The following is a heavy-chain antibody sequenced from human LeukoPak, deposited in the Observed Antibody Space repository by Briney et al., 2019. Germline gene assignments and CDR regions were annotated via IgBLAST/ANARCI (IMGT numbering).Heavy chain of an antibody. CDR2: INPNSGGT. CDR1: GYTFTGYY. J-gene: IGHJ4*02. V-gene: IGHV1-2*02. CDR3: ASKRHGDGYNSDY. Sequence: GASVKVSCKASGYTFTGYYMHWVRQATGQGLEWMGWINPNSGGTNYAQKFQGRVTMTRDTSISTAYMELSRLRSDDTAVYYCASKRHGDGYNSDYWSQGTLVTVSS. D-gene: IGHD5-24*01.